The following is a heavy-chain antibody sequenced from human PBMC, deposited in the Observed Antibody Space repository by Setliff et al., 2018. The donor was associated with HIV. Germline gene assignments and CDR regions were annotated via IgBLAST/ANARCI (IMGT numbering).Heavy chain of an antibody. CDR3: SRSRAAGFDY. V-gene: IGHV3-30*07. D-gene: IGHD6-13*01. CDR2: MSYDGNNK. Sequence: LRLSCAASGFIFSSYAMHWVRQAPGKGLEWVAIMSYDGNNKYYADSVKGRFTISRDNSKNTLFLQMNSLRAEDTAVYYCSRSRAAGFDYWGQGTLVTVSS. CDR1: GFIFSSYA. J-gene: IGHJ4*02.